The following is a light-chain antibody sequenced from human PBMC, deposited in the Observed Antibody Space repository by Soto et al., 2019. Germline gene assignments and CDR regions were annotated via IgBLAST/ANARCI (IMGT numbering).Light chain of an antibody. CDR2: DAS. CDR3: QQFHNWPPIT. Sequence: EILMTQSPATLSVSPGERATLSCRASHRVAGYLAWYQQKPGQAPRLLIYDASTRATGIPARFSGSGSGTEFTLTISSLQSEDFAVYYCQQFHNWPPITFGQGTRLEIK. J-gene: IGKJ5*01. V-gene: IGKV3-15*01. CDR1: HRVAGY.